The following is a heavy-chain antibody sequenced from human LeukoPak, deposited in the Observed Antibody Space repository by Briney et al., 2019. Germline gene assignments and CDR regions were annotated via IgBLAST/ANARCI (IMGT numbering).Heavy chain of an antibody. CDR3: ASPGGYCSGGSCSYGDY. CDR2: IYYSGST. Sequence: PSETLSLTCTVSGGSISSSSYYWGWIRQPPGEGLEWIGSIYYSGSTYYNPSLKSRVTISVDTSKNQFSLKLSSVTAADTAVYYCASPGGYCSGGSCSYGDYWGQGTLVTVSS. CDR1: GGSISSSSYY. V-gene: IGHV4-39*07. J-gene: IGHJ4*02. D-gene: IGHD2-15*01.